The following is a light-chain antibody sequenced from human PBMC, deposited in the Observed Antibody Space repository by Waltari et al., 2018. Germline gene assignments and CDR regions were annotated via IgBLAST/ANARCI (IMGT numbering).Light chain of an antibody. J-gene: IGKJ2*02. CDR2: KAS. V-gene: IGKV1-5*03. Sequence: DIQMTQSPSTLSASVGDRVTITCRASQSIVSWVAWYQQKPGKAPKLLIDKASSLQSGVPSTFSGSGSGTDCTLTISSLQPDDFATYYCQQYFSGCTFGQGTNLEIK. CDR3: QQYFSGCT. CDR1: QSIVSW.